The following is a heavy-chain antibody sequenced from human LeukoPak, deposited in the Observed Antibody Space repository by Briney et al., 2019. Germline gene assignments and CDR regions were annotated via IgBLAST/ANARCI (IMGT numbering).Heavy chain of an antibody. V-gene: IGHV4-39*07. J-gene: IGHJ4*02. Sequence: WFRQAPGKGLEWIGTIYYSGRTYYNPSLKSRVTISVDTSKNQFSLKLSSVTAADTAVYYCARDQATIILGYFDYWGQGTLVTVSS. CDR3: ARDQATIILGYFDY. CDR2: IYYSGRT. D-gene: IGHD1-26*01.